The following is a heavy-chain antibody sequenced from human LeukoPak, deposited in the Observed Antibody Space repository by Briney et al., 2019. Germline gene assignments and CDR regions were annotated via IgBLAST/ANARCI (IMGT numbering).Heavy chain of an antibody. Sequence: GGSLRLSCAASGFTFSSYSMNWVRQAPGKGLEWVSSISSSSSYIYYADSVKGRFTISRDNAKNSLYLQMNSLRAEDTAVYYCARGGDGYNYRGGYWGQGTLVTVSS. J-gene: IGHJ4*02. D-gene: IGHD5-24*01. CDR1: GFTFSSYS. V-gene: IGHV3-21*01. CDR2: ISSSSSYI. CDR3: ARGGDGYNYRGGY.